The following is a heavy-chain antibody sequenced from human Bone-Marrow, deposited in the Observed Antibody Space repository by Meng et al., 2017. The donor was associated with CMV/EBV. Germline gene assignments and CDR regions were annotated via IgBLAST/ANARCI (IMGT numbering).Heavy chain of an antibody. Sequence: GGSLRLSCTASGFTFGDYAMSWVRQAPGKGLEWVGFIRSKAYGGTTEYAASVKGRFTISRDDSKSIAYLQMNSLKTEDTAVYYCTRVRLGSGVSYHFDYWGQGTLVTVSS. CDR1: GFTFGDYA. CDR3: TRVRLGSGVSYHFDY. V-gene: IGHV3-49*04. J-gene: IGHJ4*02. CDR2: IRSKAYGGTT. D-gene: IGHD3-10*01.